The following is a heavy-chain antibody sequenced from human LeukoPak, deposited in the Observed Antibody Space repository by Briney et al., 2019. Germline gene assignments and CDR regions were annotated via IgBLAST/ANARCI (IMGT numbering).Heavy chain of an antibody. CDR2: IYHSGST. D-gene: IGHD6-13*01. CDR1: GGSISSSNW. Sequence: SETLSLTCAVSGGSISSSNWWSWVRQPPGKGLEWIGEIYHSGSTNYNPSLKSRVTILVDKSKNQFSLKLSSVTAADTAVYYCARGRIAADDYFDYWGQGTLVTVSS. V-gene: IGHV4-4*02. CDR3: ARGRIAADDYFDY. J-gene: IGHJ4*02.